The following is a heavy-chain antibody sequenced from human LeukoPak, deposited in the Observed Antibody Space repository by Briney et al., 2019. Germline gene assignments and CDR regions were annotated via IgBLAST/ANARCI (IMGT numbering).Heavy chain of an antibody. CDR2: IYYSGST. J-gene: IGHJ4*02. D-gene: IGHD3-22*01. V-gene: IGHV4-59*01. CDR3: ARDSSGYSTSALDY. CDR1: GGSISSYY. Sequence: PSETLSLTCTVSGGSISSYYWSWIRQPPGKGLEWIGYIYYSGSTNYNPSLKSRVTISVDTSKNQFSLKLSSVTAADTAVYYCARDSSGYSTSALDYWGQGTLVTVSS.